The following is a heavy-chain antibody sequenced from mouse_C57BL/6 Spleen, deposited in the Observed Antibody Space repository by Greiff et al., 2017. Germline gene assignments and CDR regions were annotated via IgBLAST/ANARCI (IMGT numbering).Heavy chain of an antibody. CDR2: IYPGDGDT. D-gene: IGHD3-2*02. J-gene: IGHJ2*01. V-gene: IGHV1-80*01. Sequence: VQLVESGAELVKPGASVKISCKASGYAFSSYWMNWVKQRPGKGLEWIGQIYPGDGDTNYNGKFKGKATLTADKSSSTAYMQLSSLTSEESAVYFCARKRVDSSGYFDDWGQGTTLTVSS. CDR3: ARKRVDSSGYFDD. CDR1: GYAFSSYW.